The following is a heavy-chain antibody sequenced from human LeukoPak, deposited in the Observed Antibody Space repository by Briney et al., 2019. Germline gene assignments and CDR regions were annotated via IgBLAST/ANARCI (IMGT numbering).Heavy chain of an antibody. J-gene: IGHJ4*02. CDR2: INSDGSST. CDR3: ARVSPEGDYDY. Sequence: GGSLRLSCAASGFTFSSYWMHWVRQAPGKGLVWVSRINSDGSSTSYADSVKGRFTVSRDNAKNTLYLQMNSLRAEDTAVYYCARVSPEGDYDYWGQGTLVTVSS. D-gene: IGHD4-17*01. V-gene: IGHV3-74*01. CDR1: GFTFSSYW.